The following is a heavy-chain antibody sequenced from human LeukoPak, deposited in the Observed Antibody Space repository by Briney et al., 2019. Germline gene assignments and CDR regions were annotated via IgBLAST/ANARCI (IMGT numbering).Heavy chain of an antibody. Sequence: GRSLRLSCAASGFTFSSYGMHWVRQAPGKGLEWVAVIWYDGSNKYHADSVKGRFTISRDNSKNTLYLQMNSLRAEDTAVYYCAKDDRYCSGGSCYTGLLGYWGQGTLVTVSS. V-gene: IGHV3-33*06. CDR1: GFTFSSYG. J-gene: IGHJ4*02. D-gene: IGHD2-15*01. CDR3: AKDDRYCSGGSCYTGLLGY. CDR2: IWYDGSNK.